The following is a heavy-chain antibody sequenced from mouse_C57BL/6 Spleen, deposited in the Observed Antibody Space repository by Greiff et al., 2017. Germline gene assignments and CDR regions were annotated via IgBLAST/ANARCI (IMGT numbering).Heavy chain of an antibody. J-gene: IGHJ2*01. CDR1: GYTFTSYW. Sequence: QVQLQQSGAELVKPGASVKMSCKASGYTFTSYWITWVKQRPGQGLEWIGDIYPGSGSTNYNEKFKSKATLTVDTSSSTAYMQLSSLTSEDSAVYYCASGGKGFDYWGQRTTLTVSS. CDR3: ASGGKGFDY. D-gene: IGHD2-1*01. CDR2: IYPGSGST. V-gene: IGHV1-55*01.